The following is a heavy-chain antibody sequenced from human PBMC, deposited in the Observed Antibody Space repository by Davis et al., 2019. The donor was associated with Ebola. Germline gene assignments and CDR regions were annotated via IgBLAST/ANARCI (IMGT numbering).Heavy chain of an antibody. V-gene: IGHV1-46*01. CDR2: INPSGGST. CDR3: ARAHGRYCSSTSCSSPRGAEYFQH. CDR1: GYTFTSYY. D-gene: IGHD2-2*01. Sequence: ASVKVSCKASGYTFTSYYMHWVRQAPGQGLEWMGIINPSGGSTSYAQKFQGRVTITADESTSTAYMELSSLRSEDTAVYYCARAHGRYCSSTSCSSPRGAEYFQHWGQGTLVTVSS. J-gene: IGHJ1*01.